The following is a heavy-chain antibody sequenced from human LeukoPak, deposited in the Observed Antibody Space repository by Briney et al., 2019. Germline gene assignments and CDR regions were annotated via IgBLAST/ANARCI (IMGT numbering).Heavy chain of an antibody. CDR3: AKEGAYPIITYDS. D-gene: IGHD3-10*01. Sequence: PGGSLRLSRVDSVWTFSSYWMNWVRQAPGRGVEWVANMKQDGGEKYYVDSVKGRFTISRDNAKNSLYLQMNSLRAEDTAVYYCAKEGAYPIITYDSWGQGTLVTVSS. CDR2: MKQDGGEK. CDR1: VWTFSSYW. J-gene: IGHJ5*01. V-gene: IGHV3-7*01.